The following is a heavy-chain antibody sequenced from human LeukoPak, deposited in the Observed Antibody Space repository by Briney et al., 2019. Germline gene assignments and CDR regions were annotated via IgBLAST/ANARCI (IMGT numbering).Heavy chain of an antibody. CDR2: ISSSGSTI. CDR3: ARDLRYCSGGSCYDYYYYMDV. D-gene: IGHD2-15*01. V-gene: IGHV3-11*04. CDR1: EFTFSDCY. J-gene: IGHJ6*03. Sequence: GGSLRLSCAASEFTFSDCYMSWIRQAPGKGLEWVSYISSSGSTIYYADSVKGRFTISRDNAKNSLYLQMNSLRAEDTAVYYCARDLRYCSGGSCYDYYYYMDVWGKGTTVTVSS.